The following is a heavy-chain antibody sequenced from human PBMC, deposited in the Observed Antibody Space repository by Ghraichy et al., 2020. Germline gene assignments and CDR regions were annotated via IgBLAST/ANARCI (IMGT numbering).Heavy chain of an antibody. CDR2: INHSGST. CDR3: ARGGRVGLAY. D-gene: IGHD1-14*01. Sequence: SETLSLTCAVYGGSFSGYYWSWIRQPPGKGLEWIGEINHSGSTNYNPSLKSRVTISVDTSKNQFSLKLSSVSAADTAVYYCARGGRVGLAYWGQGTLVTVSS. V-gene: IGHV4-34*01. J-gene: IGHJ4*02. CDR1: GGSFSGYY.